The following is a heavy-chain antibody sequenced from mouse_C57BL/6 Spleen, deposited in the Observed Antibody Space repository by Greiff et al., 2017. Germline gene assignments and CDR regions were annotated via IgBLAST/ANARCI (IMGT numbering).Heavy chain of an antibody. D-gene: IGHD2-14*01. Sequence: QVQLQQPGAELVKPGASVKLSCKASGYTFTSYWMHWVKQRPGQGLEWIGMIHPNSGSTNYNEKFKSKVTLTVDKSSSTAYMQLSSLASEDSAVYDCARGGVPLTMDYWGQGTSVTVSS. CDR2: IHPNSGST. J-gene: IGHJ4*01. CDR3: ARGGVPLTMDY. V-gene: IGHV1-64*01. CDR1: GYTFTSYW.